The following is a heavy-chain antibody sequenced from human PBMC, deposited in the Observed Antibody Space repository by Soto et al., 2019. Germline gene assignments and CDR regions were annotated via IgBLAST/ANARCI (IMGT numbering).Heavy chain of an antibody. J-gene: IGHJ6*02. Sequence: QVQLVESGGGVVQPGRSLRLSCAASGFTFSSYAMHWVRQAPGKGLEWVAVISYDGSNKYYADSVKGRFTISRDNSKNTLYLQMNSLRAEDTAVYYCATYGMDVWGQGTTVTVSS. CDR3: ATYGMDV. V-gene: IGHV3-30-3*01. CDR2: ISYDGSNK. CDR1: GFTFSSYA.